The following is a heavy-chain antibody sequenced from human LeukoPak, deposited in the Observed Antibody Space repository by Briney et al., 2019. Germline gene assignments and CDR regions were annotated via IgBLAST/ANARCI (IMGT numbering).Heavy chain of an antibody. J-gene: IGHJ6*03. CDR3: ARRRVATIFNYYYYMDV. CDR1: GYTFTGYY. Sequence: ASVKVSCKTSGYTFTGYYMHWVRQAPGQGLEWMGWINPNSGGTNYAQKFQGRVTMTRDTSISTAYMELSRLRSDDTAVYYCARRRVATIFNYYYYMDVWGKGTTVTISS. D-gene: IGHD5-12*01. CDR2: INPNSGGT. V-gene: IGHV1-2*02.